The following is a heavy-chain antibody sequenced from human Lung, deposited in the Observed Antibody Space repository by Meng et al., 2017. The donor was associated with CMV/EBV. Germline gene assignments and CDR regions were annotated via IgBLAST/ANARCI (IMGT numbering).Heavy chain of an antibody. CDR3: ARLFHTSLGTNYYYGMDV. V-gene: IGHV1-2*02. Sequence: SVKVSXKASGYTFTGCNIHWVRQAPGQGLEWMGWINPHSGDTKYAQKFQGRVTLTTGTSINTAYMEVSRLKSDDTAVFFCARLFHTSLGTNYYYGMDVWGLGXTVTVSS. CDR1: GYTFTGCN. CDR2: INPHSGDT. J-gene: IGHJ6*02. D-gene: IGHD3-10*01.